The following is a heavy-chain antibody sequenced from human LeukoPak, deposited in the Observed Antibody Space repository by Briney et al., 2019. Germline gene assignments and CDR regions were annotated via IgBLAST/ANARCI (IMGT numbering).Heavy chain of an antibody. Sequence: SETLSLTCTVSGGSMSDYYWSWIRQPPGKGLEWIGYIYYSGSTNYNPSLKSRVTISVDTSKNQFSLKLSSVTAADTAVYYCARLGAGPTYYDFWSGYSSFYFDYWGQGTLVTVSS. CDR2: IYYSGST. D-gene: IGHD3-3*01. CDR1: GGSMSDYY. J-gene: IGHJ4*02. CDR3: ARLGAGPTYYDFWSGYSSFYFDY. V-gene: IGHV4-59*08.